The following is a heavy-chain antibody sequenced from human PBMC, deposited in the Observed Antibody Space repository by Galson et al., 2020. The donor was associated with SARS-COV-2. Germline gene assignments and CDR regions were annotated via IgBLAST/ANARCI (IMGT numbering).Heavy chain of an antibody. CDR1: GFTFSSYA. J-gene: IGHJ3*02. CDR3: AGDYDILTGYAFDI. V-gene: IGHV3-30*04. D-gene: IGHD3-9*01. Sequence: GESLKISCAASGFTFSSYAMHLVRQAPGKGLEWVAVISYDGSNKYYADSVKGRFTISRDNSKNTLYLQMNSLRAEDTAVYYCAGDYDILTGYAFDIWGQGTMVTVSS. CDR2: ISYDGSNK.